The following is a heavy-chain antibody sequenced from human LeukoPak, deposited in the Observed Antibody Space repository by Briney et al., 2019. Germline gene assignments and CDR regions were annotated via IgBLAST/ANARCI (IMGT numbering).Heavy chain of an antibody. CDR1: GFTFSSYW. CDR2: ISPRGGGT. V-gene: IGHV3-23*01. J-gene: IGHJ4*02. CDR3: ARDLAWGAFDY. D-gene: IGHD7-27*01. Sequence: LAGGSLRLSCAASGFTFSSYWMSWVRQAPGKGLEWLSGISPRGGGTYYADSVKGRFAISRDDSKNTLSLQMNSLRVEDTAVYYCARDLAWGAFDYWGQGTLVTVSS.